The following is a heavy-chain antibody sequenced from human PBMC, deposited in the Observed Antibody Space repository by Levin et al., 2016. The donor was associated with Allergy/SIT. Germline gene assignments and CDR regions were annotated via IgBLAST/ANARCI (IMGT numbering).Heavy chain of an antibody. J-gene: IGHJ4*02. CDR1: GFTVSSNY. D-gene: IGHD5-12*01. Sequence: GESLKISCAASGFTVSSNYMSWVRQAPGKGLEWVSVIYSGGSTYYADSVKGRFTISRDNSKNTLYLQMSSLRAEDTAVYYCVMGGPPLTRGYSGYEFDYWGQGTLVTVSS. CDR3: VMGGPPLTRGYSGYEFDY. CDR2: IYSGGST. V-gene: IGHV3-53*05.